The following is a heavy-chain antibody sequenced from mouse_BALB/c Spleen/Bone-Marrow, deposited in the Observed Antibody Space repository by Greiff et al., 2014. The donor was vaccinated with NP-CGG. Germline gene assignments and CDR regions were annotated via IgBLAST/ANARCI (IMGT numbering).Heavy chain of an antibody. CDR3: ARGGQLGAMDY. CDR1: GFTFSDYY. Sequence: EVKLVESGGGLVKPGGSVKLSCAASGFTFSDYYMYWVRQTPEKRLEWVATISDGGSYTYYPDSVKGRFTISRVNAKNNLYLQMSSLKSEDTAMYYCARGGQLGAMDYWGQGTSVTVSS. CDR2: ISDGGSYT. V-gene: IGHV5-4*02. J-gene: IGHJ4*01. D-gene: IGHD3-2*01.